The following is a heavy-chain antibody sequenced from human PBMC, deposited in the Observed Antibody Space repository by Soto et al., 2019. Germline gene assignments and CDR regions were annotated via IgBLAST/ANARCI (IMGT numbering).Heavy chain of an antibody. V-gene: IGHV3-11*06. CDR3: ARERIAAAVHAFDF. D-gene: IGHD6-13*01. Sequence: QVQLVESGGGLVKPGGSLRLSCAASGFTFSDCYMSWIRQAPGKGLEWVSYISTSSSYTNYADYVKGRFTISRDNAKNSLYLQMNSLRAEDTAVYYCARERIAAAVHAFDFWGQGTMVTVSS. J-gene: IGHJ3*01. CDR2: ISTSSSYT. CDR1: GFTFSDCY.